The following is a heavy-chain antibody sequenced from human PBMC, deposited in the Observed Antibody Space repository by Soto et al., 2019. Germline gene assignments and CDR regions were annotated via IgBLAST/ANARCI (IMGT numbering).Heavy chain of an antibody. CDR1: GGTFRTSA. V-gene: IGHV1-69*12. CDR2: IMPVFRRP. D-gene: IGHD3-3*02. CDR3: ARDKDRPQLGGNYYSILDV. J-gene: IGHJ6*02. Sequence: QVQLVQSGAEVKKPGSSVKVSCKASGGTFRTSAISWVRQAPGQGLEWVGGIMPVFRRPKYAQNFQGRATSSANGSPSTAYVELSTLRSDDPAVYYCARDKDRPQLGGNYYSILDVWGQGTAVTVSS.